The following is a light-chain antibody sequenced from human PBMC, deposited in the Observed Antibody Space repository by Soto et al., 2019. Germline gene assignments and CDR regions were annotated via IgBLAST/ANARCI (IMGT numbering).Light chain of an antibody. V-gene: IGLV2-18*01. Sequence: PGQSVTISCTGTSSDVGSYNRVSWYQQPPGTAPKLMIYEVSNRPSGVPDRFSGSKSGNTASLTISGLQAEDEADYYCSLYTSSSTLYVFGTGTKVTVL. CDR3: SLYTSSSTLYV. CDR1: SSDVGSYNR. J-gene: IGLJ1*01. CDR2: EVS.